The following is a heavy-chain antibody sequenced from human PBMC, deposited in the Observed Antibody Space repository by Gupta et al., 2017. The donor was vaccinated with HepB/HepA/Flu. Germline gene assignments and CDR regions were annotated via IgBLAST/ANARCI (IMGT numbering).Heavy chain of an antibody. CDR3: AVVTGTTTFYGMDV. D-gene: IGHD1-7*01. J-gene: IGHJ6*02. Sequence: QVQLVQSGAEVKKPGSSVKVSCKASGVTFSSYAISWVRQAPGQGLEWMGRIIPILGIANYAQKFQGRVTITADKSTSTAYMELSSLRSEDTAVYYCAVVTGTTTFYGMDVWGQGTTVTVSS. V-gene: IGHV1-69*04. CDR1: GVTFSSYA. CDR2: IIPILGIA.